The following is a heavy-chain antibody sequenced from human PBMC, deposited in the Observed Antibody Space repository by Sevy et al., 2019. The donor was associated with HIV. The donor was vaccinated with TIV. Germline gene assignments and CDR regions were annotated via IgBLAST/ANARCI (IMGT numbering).Heavy chain of an antibody. Sequence: GGSLRLSCAASGFTFSSYAMHWVRQAPGKGLEWVVVISYDGSNKYYADSVKGRFTISRDNSKNTLYLQMNSLRAEDTAVYYCARDGPEVEMATITRYSPYGMDVWGQGTTVTVSS. V-gene: IGHV3-30-3*01. CDR1: GFTFSSYA. CDR2: ISYDGSNK. D-gene: IGHD5-12*01. CDR3: ARDGPEVEMATITRYSPYGMDV. J-gene: IGHJ6*02.